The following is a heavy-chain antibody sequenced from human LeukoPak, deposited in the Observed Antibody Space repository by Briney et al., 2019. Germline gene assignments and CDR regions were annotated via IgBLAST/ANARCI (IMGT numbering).Heavy chain of an antibody. D-gene: IGHD3-10*01. CDR3: ARAIRGLIGFDY. V-gene: IGHV3-30*02. J-gene: IGHJ4*02. CDR1: GFMFGSHG. CDR2: IRYDGSKK. Sequence: GGSLRLSCEASGFMFGSHGIHWVRQAPGKGLQWVTFIRYDGSKKYYSESVRGRFTISRDNSKNTLFLQMNSLRPEDTAVYYCARAIRGLIGFDYWGQGTLVTVSS.